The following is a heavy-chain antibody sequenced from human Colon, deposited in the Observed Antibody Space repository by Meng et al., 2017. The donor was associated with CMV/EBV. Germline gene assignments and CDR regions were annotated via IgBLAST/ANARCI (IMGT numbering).Heavy chain of an antibody. D-gene: IGHD2-21*01. CDR2: TYYRSKWYN. J-gene: IGHJ4*02. CDR1: GDSVTSNRAA. V-gene: IGHV6-1*01. Sequence: SQTRSLTGAISGDSVTSNRAAWNWIRQTPSRGLEWLGRTYYRSKWYNEYAVSVESRATINPDTSKNQFSLQLNSVTPDDTAVYYCVRDRGTYYSLDYWAQGTLVTVYS. CDR3: VRDRGTYYSLDY.